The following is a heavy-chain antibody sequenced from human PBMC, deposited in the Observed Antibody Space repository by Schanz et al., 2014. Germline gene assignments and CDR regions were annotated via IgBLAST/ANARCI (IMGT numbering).Heavy chain of an antibody. CDR2: IGYLGAT. CDR3: AKGNYRRKINFAN. D-gene: IGHD2-21*01. CDR1: GFTLSNSD. J-gene: IGHJ4*02. V-gene: IGHV3-13*01. Sequence: EVQLVESGGGLVQPGGSLRLSCAASGFTLSNSDMHWVRQGTGKGLEWVSTIGYLGATYYPDSVKGRFTVSRDSGQNSLFPKMPSLRAGNAAVDYCAKGNYRRKINFANWGLGALVNVSS.